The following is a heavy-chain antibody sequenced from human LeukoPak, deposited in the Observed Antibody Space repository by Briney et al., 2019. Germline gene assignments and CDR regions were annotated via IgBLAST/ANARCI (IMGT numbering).Heavy chain of an antibody. J-gene: IGHJ4*02. CDR1: GGTFSSYA. V-gene: IGHV1-69*01. CDR2: IIPIFGTA. Sequence: GASVKVSCKASGGTFSSYAISWVRQAPGQGLEWMGGIIPIFGTANYAQKFQGRVTITADESTSTAYMELSSLRSEDTAVYYCASLYCGGDCQADYWGQGTLVTVSS. CDR3: ASLYCGGDCQADY. D-gene: IGHD2-21*02.